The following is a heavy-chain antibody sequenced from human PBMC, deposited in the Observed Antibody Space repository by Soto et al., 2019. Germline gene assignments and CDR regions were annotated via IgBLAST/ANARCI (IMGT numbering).Heavy chain of an antibody. D-gene: IGHD6-19*01. Sequence: QVQPQPWGAGLLKPSETLSLTCAVYAGAFSHYYWNWIRQSPGKGLEWIGKIKHSGSSNYNPSLRSRVSISVDMSKNQFSLRLTSVPAADTAVYYCARGGSSDWQVALDIWGQGTMVTVSS. CDR1: AGAFSHYY. V-gene: IGHV4-34*01. CDR2: IKHSGSS. CDR3: ARGGSSDWQVALDI. J-gene: IGHJ3*02.